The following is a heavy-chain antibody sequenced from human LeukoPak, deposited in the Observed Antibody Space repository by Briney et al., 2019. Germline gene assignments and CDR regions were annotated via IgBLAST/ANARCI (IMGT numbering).Heavy chain of an antibody. D-gene: IGHD2-2*01. Sequence: SETLSLTCSVSGDSISGYYWTWIRQPAGKGLEWIGRIYYTGSTNYNPSLQSRVTMSVDTSKNQFSLKLRSVTAADTAIYYCAKWRVVPALIDPWGQGTPVTVSS. CDR3: AKWRVVPALIDP. J-gene: IGHJ5*02. V-gene: IGHV4-4*07. CDR2: IYYTGST. CDR1: GDSISGYY.